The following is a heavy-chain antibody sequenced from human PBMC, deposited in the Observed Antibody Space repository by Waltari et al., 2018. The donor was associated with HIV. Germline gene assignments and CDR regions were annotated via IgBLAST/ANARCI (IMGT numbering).Heavy chain of an antibody. V-gene: IGHV3-21*01. CDR3: ARGNEYCGGDCYSLHEYFQH. Sequence: EVQLVESGGGLVKPGGSLRLSCAASGFTFSSYSMNWVRQAPGKGLEWVSSISSSSSYIYYADSVKGRFTISRDNAKNSLYLQMNSLRAEDTAVYYCARGNEYCGGDCYSLHEYFQHWGQGTLVTVSS. D-gene: IGHD2-21*02. J-gene: IGHJ1*01. CDR2: ISSSSSYI. CDR1: GFTFSSYS.